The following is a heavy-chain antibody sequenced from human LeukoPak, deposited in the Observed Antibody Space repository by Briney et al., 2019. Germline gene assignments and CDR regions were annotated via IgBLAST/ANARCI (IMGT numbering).Heavy chain of an antibody. CDR2: INTSGST. Sequence: TSETLSLTCTVSGGSISSGSYLWTWIRRPAGKGLEWIGRINTSGSTNYNPSLKSRVTISVDTSKNQFSLKLSSVTAADTAVFYCAREGYTSSWYSGYYYFDYWGQGTLVTVSS. V-gene: IGHV4-61*02. CDR1: GGSISSGSYL. D-gene: IGHD6-13*01. J-gene: IGHJ4*02. CDR3: AREGYTSSWYSGYYYFDY.